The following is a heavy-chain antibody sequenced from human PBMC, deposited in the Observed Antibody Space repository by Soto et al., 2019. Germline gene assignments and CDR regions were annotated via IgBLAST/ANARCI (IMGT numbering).Heavy chain of an antibody. CDR1: GFTFSSYA. CDR3: AKDRGATVTNNWFDP. D-gene: IGHD4-4*01. Sequence: LRLSCAASGFTFSSYAMSWVRQAPGKGLEWVSAISGSGGSTYYADSVKGRFTISRDNSKNTLYLQMNSLRAEDTAVYYCAKDRGATVTNNWFDPWGQGTLVTVSS. CDR2: ISGSGGST. V-gene: IGHV3-23*01. J-gene: IGHJ5*02.